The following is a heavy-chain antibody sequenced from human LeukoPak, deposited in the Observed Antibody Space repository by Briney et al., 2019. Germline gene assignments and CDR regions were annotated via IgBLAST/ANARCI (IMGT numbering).Heavy chain of an antibody. V-gene: IGHV3-30*18. J-gene: IGHJ4*02. Sequence: GGSLRLSCAASGFTFSSYGMHWVRQAPGKGLEWVAVISYDGSNKYYADSVKGRFTISRDNSKNTLYLQMNSLRAEETAVYYCAKGDDYVWGSYRSFPFDYWGQGTLVTVSS. CDR2: ISYDGSNK. D-gene: IGHD3-16*02. CDR1: GFTFSSYG. CDR3: AKGDDYVWGSYRSFPFDY.